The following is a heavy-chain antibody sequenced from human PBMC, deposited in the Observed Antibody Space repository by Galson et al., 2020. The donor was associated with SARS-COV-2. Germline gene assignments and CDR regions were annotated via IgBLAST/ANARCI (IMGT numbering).Heavy chain of an antibody. CDR1: GYTFNNYA. Sequence: ASVKVSCKVSGYTFNNYALNWVRQARGQGLEWMAWINTNTGNPTYAQGFTGRFVFSLDTSIRTAYLQISSLKAEDTAVYYCARGAGAWFGELLDYWGQGTLVTVSS. V-gene: IGHV7-4-1*02. J-gene: IGHJ4*02. D-gene: IGHD3-10*01. CDR2: INTNTGNP. CDR3: ARGAGAWFGELLDY.